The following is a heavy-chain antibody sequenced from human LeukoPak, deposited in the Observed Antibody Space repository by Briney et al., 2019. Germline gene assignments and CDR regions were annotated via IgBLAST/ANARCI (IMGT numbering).Heavy chain of an antibody. CDR3: ALVGRGIAAAADY. Sequence: PSETLSLTCTVSGGSVSSGSYYWSWIRQPPGKGLEWIGLIYYSGSTNYNPSLKSRVTISVDTSKNQFSLKLSSVTAADTAVYYCALVGRGIAAAADYWGQGTLVTVSS. CDR2: IYYSGST. V-gene: IGHV4-61*01. J-gene: IGHJ4*02. D-gene: IGHD6-13*01. CDR1: GGSVSSGSYY.